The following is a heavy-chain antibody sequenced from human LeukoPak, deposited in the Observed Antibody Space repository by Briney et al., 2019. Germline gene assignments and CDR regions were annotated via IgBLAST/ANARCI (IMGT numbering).Heavy chain of an antibody. Sequence: PGEYLEISCKASGYTFSTYWIAWVRQMPAQSLEWMVISYPSDSETRYSPSFQGQVTISVDKSISTAYLQWRSLKASDTAMYYCARRRAASTIYHYSMDFWGHGTTVIVSS. V-gene: IGHV5-51*01. CDR2: SYPSDSET. J-gene: IGHJ6*02. CDR1: GYTFSTYW. CDR3: ARRRAASTIYHYSMDF. D-gene: IGHD5/OR15-5a*01.